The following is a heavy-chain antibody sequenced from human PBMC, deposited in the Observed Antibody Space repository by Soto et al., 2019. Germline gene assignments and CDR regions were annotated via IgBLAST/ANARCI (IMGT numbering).Heavy chain of an antibody. CDR3: AGGADEFSSGYYYQS. V-gene: IGHV1-18*04. J-gene: IGHJ4*02. CDR2: SGNT. Sequence: QVQLVQSGAEVKKPGASVTVSCKASGYTFSSYGISWVRQAPGQGLEWMAWSGNTNYAQKFQGRLTLTTNPSTRTASTEVRSLGSDYTAVYYCAGGADEFSSGYYYQSWGQGALVTVSS. CDR1: GYTFSSYG. D-gene: IGHD3-3*01.